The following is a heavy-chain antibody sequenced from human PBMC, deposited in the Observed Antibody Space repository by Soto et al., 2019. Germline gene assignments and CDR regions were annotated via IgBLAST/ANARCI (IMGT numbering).Heavy chain of an antibody. CDR1: GGSVSSGSYY. CDR3: ARDRNDFYGDLQYFDY. Sequence: KPSETLSLTCTVSGGSVSSGSYYWSWIRQPPGKGLEWIGYIYYSGSTNYNPSLKSRVTISVDTSENQFSLKLSSVTAADTAVYYCARDRNDFYGDLQYFDYWGQGTLVTVSS. V-gene: IGHV4-61*01. D-gene: IGHD4-17*01. CDR2: IYYSGST. J-gene: IGHJ4*02.